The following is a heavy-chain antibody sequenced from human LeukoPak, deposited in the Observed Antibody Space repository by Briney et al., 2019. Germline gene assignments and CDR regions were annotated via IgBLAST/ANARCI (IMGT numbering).Heavy chain of an antibody. CDR2: ISYDGSNR. J-gene: IGHJ6*02. Sequence: PGGSLRLSCAASGFTFSSYAMSWVRQAPGKGLEWVTVISYDGSNRYYGESVKGRFTISRDNAKNTVYVQMNSLRPEDTAVYYCARDKPPQAAAATYHYNGMDVWGQGTTVIVS. V-gene: IGHV3-30-3*01. CDR3: ARDKPPQAAAATYHYNGMDV. D-gene: IGHD6-13*01. CDR1: GFTFSSYA.